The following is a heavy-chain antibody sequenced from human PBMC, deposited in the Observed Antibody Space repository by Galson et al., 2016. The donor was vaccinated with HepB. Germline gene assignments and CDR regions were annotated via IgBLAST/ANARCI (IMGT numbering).Heavy chain of an antibody. Sequence: SLRLSCAASGFTFSSFWMAWVRQAPGKGLEWVAMIHNAGSDKYYVGSVKGRFTISRDNSKTTLYLQMDSLRPEDTAVYYCASDEGSKYRAGGIDYWGQGTLVTVSS. CDR1: GFTFSSFW. CDR2: IHNAGSDK. V-gene: IGHV3-7*01. J-gene: IGHJ4*02. D-gene: IGHD2-8*02. CDR3: ASDEGSKYRAGGIDY.